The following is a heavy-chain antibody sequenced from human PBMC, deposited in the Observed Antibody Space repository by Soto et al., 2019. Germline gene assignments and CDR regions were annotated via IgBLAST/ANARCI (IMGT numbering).Heavy chain of an antibody. D-gene: IGHD3-3*01. J-gene: IGHJ6*02. Sequence: PXVSLRLSCSASGFTFSSYEMNWVRQAPGKGLEWVSYISDSGRTIYYADSVKGRFTVSRDDAQNSVYLQMDSLRAEDTAVYYCARDLLHYDFWSGYSAYFYYGMDVWGPGTTVTVSS. CDR1: GFTFSSYE. CDR3: ARDLLHYDFWSGYSAYFYYGMDV. V-gene: IGHV3-48*03. CDR2: ISDSGRTI.